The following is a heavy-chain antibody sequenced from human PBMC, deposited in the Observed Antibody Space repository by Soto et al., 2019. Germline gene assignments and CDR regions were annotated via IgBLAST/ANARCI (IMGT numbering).Heavy chain of an antibody. CDR1: GGSVSSGSYY. CDR3: ARTVGLLEWLLPPGYYSDY. D-gene: IGHD3-3*01. Sequence: SETLSLTCTVSGGSVSSGSYYWSWIRQPPGKGLEWIGYIYYSGSTNYNPSLKSRVTISVDTSKNQFSLKLSSVTAADTAVYYCARTVGLLEWLLPPGYYSDYWGQGTLVTVSS. J-gene: IGHJ4*02. CDR2: IYYSGST. V-gene: IGHV4-61*01.